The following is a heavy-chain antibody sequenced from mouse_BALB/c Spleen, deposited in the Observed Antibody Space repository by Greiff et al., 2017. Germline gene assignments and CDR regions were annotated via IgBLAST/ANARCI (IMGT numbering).Heavy chain of an antibody. CDR2: ISSGGSYT. CDR3: AREGGYDGFAY. Sequence: EVQGVESGGGLVKPGGSLKLSCAASGFTFSSYAMSWVRQSPEKRLEWVAEISSGGSYTYYPDTVTGRFTISRDNAKNTLYLEMSSLRSEDTAMYYCAREGGYDGFAYWGQGTLVTVSA. D-gene: IGHD2-2*01. V-gene: IGHV5-9-4*01. CDR1: GFTFSSYA. J-gene: IGHJ3*01.